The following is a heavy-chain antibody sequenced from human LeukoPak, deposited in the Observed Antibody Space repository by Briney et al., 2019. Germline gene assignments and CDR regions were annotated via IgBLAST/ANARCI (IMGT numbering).Heavy chain of an antibody. J-gene: IGHJ4*02. CDR1: GGSISNTNYY. Sequence: PSETLSLTCTVSGGSISNTNYYWGWIRQPPGKGLEWIGFFHYSGSTNSNPSLKSRVTMSVDTSKNQVSLRLTSVTAADTAVYYCSSAYYYAIDNWGQGTLVTVSS. D-gene: IGHD3-10*01. CDR3: SSAYYYAIDN. V-gene: IGHV4-61*05. CDR2: FHYSGST.